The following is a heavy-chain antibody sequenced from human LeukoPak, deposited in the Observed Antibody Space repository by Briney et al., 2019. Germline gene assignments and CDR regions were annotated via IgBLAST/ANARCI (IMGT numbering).Heavy chain of an antibody. CDR2: IWYDGSNK. CDR1: GFTFSSYG. J-gene: IGHJ6*04. D-gene: IGHD5/OR15-5a*01. CDR3: ARDSVIFRGMDV. V-gene: IGHV3-33*01. Sequence: GRSLRLSCAASGFTFSSYGMHWVRQAPGKGLEWVAVIWYDGSNKYYADSVKGRFTISRDNSKNMLYLQMNSLRAEDTAVYYCARDSVIFRGMDVWGKGTTVTVSS.